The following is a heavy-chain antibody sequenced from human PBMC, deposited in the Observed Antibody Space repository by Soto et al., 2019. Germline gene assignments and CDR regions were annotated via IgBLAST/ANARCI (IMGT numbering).Heavy chain of an antibody. CDR3: ARGGITMAPYYFDY. CDR2: IYYSGST. V-gene: IGHV4-31*03. J-gene: IGHJ4*02. D-gene: IGHD3-10*01. Sequence: QVQLQESGPGLVKPSQTLSLTCTVSGGSISSGGYYWSWIRQHPGKGLEWIGYIYYSGSTYYNPSLKSRVTISVDTYKNQFSLKLSSVTAADTAVYYCARGGITMAPYYFDYWGQGTLVTVSS. CDR1: GGSISSGGYY.